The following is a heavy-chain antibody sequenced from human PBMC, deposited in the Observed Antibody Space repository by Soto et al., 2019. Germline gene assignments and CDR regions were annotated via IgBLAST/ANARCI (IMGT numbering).Heavy chain of an antibody. CDR2: IYYSGST. Sequence: KSSETLSLTCTVSGGSIISGGYYLIWIRQHPWKGLEWIGYIYYSGSTYYNPSLKSRVTISVDTSKNQFSLKLSSVTAADTAVYYCARGCSGGSCYFDDAFDIWGQGTMVTVSS. V-gene: IGHV4-31*03. CDR3: ARGCSGGSCYFDDAFDI. CDR1: GGSIISGGYY. J-gene: IGHJ3*02. D-gene: IGHD2-15*01.